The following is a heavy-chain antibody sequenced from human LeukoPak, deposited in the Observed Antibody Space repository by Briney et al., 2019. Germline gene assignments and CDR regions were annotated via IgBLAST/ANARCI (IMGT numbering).Heavy chain of an antibody. Sequence: PGRSLRLSCAASGFTFSSYAMSWVRQAPGKGLEWVSAISGSGGSTYYADSVKGRFTISRDNSKNTLYLQMNSLRAEDTAVYYCAKVKRWKQWLQSPCFYWGQGTLVTVSS. CDR1: GFTFSSYA. D-gene: IGHD6-19*01. J-gene: IGHJ4*02. CDR2: ISGSGGST. CDR3: AKVKRWKQWLQSPCFY. V-gene: IGHV3-23*01.